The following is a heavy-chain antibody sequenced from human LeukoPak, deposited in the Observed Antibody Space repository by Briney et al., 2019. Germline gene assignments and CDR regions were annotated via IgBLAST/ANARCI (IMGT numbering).Heavy chain of an antibody. CDR2: INPSGGST. J-gene: IGHJ5*02. D-gene: IGHD3-3*01. CDR1: GYTFTSYY. CDR3: ARVNMYYDFWSGYSGSNWFDP. V-gene: IGHV1-46*01. Sequence: ASVKVSCKASGYTFTSYYMHWVRQAPGQGLEWMGIINPSGGSTNYAQKFQGRVTMTRDTSTSTVYMELSSLRSDDTAVYYCARVNMYYDFWSGYSGSNWFDPWGQGTLVTVSS.